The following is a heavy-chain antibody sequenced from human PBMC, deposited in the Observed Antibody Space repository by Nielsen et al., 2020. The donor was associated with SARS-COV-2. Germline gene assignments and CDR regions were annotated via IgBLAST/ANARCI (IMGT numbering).Heavy chain of an antibody. CDR2: IKQDGSEK. CDR1: GFTFSSYW. D-gene: IGHD5-18*01. V-gene: IGHV3-7*01. J-gene: IGHJ6*02. CDR3: ARDHVKRGYSFGMDV. Sequence: GESLKISCAASGFTFSSYWMSWVRQAPGKGLEWVANIKQDGSEKYYVDSVKGRFTISRDNSKNTLYLQMNSLRAEDTAVYYCARDHVKRGYSFGMDVWGQGTTVTVSS.